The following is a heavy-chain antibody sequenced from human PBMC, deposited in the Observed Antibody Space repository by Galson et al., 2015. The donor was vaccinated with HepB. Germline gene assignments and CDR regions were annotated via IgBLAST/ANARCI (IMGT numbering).Heavy chain of an antibody. V-gene: IGHV1-46*01. CDR3: ARDRAHGYGDQIHAFDI. CDR2: INPTAGNT. Sequence: SVKVSCKASEYTFTNYFLHWIRQAPGQGLEWLGKINPTAGNTNYAQNFQGRVTLTRDTSTSTIYMELSSLKSDDTAVYYCARDRAHGYGDQIHAFDIWGQGTMV. J-gene: IGHJ3*02. D-gene: IGHD5-18*01. CDR1: EYTFTNYF.